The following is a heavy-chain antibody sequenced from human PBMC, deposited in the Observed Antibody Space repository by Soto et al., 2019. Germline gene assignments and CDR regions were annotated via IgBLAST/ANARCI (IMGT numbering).Heavy chain of an antibody. CDR3: ARASAFPLDCSGGDCDFGF. D-gene: IGHD2-15*01. Sequence: QVQLVQSGSEVKKPGASVKVSCKASGYTFTSYGINWVRQAPGQGLEYMGWISNYNGNTYYAQKFQDRVTMTTDTSTRTAYMELRSLRSDDTAVYYCARASAFPLDCSGGDCDFGFWGQGTLVTVSS. CDR1: GYTFTSYG. J-gene: IGHJ4*02. V-gene: IGHV1-18*01. CDR2: ISNYNGNT.